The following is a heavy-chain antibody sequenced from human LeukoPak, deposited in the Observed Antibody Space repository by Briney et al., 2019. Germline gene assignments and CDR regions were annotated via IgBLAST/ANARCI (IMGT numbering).Heavy chain of an antibody. J-gene: IGHJ4*02. CDR1: GFTFSDYY. D-gene: IGHD3-22*01. V-gene: IGHV3-11*04. CDR2: ISSSGSTI. Sequence: GGSLRLSCAASGFTFSDYYMSWIRQAPGKGLEWVSYISSSGSTIYYADSVKGRFTISRDNAKNTLSLQMNSLRAEDTAVYYCARETTNYYNIDYWGQGTLVTVSS. CDR3: ARETTNYYNIDY.